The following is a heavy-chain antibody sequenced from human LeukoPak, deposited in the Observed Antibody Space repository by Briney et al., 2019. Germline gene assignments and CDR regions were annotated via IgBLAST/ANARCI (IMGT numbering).Heavy chain of an antibody. CDR1: GASISSYY. J-gene: IGHJ4*02. V-gene: IGHV4-59*01. D-gene: IGHD3-10*01. CDR2: IYYSGST. Sequence: SETLSLTCTVSGASISSYYWSWIRQPPGKGLEWIGYIYYSGSTNYNPSLKSRVTISVDTSKNQFSLKLSSVTAADTAVYYCARLGDYDSGSGGYWGQGTLVTVSS. CDR3: ARLGDYDSGSGGY.